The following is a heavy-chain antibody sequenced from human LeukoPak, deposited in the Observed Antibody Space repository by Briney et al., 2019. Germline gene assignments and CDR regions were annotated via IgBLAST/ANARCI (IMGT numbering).Heavy chain of an antibody. CDR3: AKLTRGGYEKFDF. D-gene: IGHD5-12*01. CDR1: GYSFNTYW. V-gene: IGHV5-51*01. Sequence: GESLRISCKGSGYSFNTYWIAWVRHMPGKGLECMGIICPGDSETAYSPSFQGQVTISADKSISTAYLQWSSLKASDTAMYYCAKLTRGGYEKFDFWGQGTLITVSS. CDR2: ICPGDSET. J-gene: IGHJ4*02.